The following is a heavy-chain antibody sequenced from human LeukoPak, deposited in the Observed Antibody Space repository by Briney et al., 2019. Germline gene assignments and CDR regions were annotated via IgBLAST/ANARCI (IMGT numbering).Heavy chain of an antibody. Sequence: GGSLRLSCAASGFTLDDYAMHWVRQAPGKGLEWVSPISGDGGSTYYADSVKGRFTISRDNAKNSLYLQMNSLRAEDTAVFYCARGGGEVDYWGQGTLVTVSS. J-gene: IGHJ4*02. D-gene: IGHD3-16*01. CDR1: GFTLDDYA. V-gene: IGHV3-43*02. CDR2: ISGDGGST. CDR3: ARGGGEVDY.